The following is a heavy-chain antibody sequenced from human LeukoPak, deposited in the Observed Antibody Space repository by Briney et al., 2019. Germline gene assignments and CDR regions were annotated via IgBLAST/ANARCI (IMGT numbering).Heavy chain of an antibody. Sequence: SETLSLTCAVYGGSFSGYYWSWIRQPPGKGLEWIGEINHSGSTNYNPSPKSRVTISVDTSKNQFSLKLSSVTAADTAVYYCARGRNSEHIVVVTAIPNWFDPWGQGTLVTVSS. CDR3: ARGRNSEHIVVVTAIPNWFDP. CDR2: INHSGST. D-gene: IGHD2-21*02. CDR1: GGSFSGYY. J-gene: IGHJ5*02. V-gene: IGHV4-34*01.